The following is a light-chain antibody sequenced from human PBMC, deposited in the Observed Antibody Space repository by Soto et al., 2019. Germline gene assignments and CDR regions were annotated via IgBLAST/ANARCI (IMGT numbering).Light chain of an antibody. CDR1: QTVGRY. CDR2: HAS. Sequence: EIVLTQSPATLSLSPGESATLSCRASQTVGRYLAWYQQKPGQAPRLLIYHASDRATGIPARFSGSGSETDFALTISSLAPEDFAIYYCQQRRDWPLITFGQGTRLEI. V-gene: IGKV3-11*01. J-gene: IGKJ5*01. CDR3: QQRRDWPLIT.